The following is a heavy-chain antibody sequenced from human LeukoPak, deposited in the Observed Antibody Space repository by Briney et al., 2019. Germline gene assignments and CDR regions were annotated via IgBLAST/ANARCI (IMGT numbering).Heavy chain of an antibody. D-gene: IGHD2-15*01. CDR2: IAVTGDS. V-gene: IGHV3-13*01. CDR3: TKEFCGSRAACAGGSYYDF. CDR1: VLTYSIVD. J-gene: IGHJ2*01. Sequence: GGSLRLFCAASVLTYSIVDVHCVRHARGKGLVGGAAIAVTGDSYYADYVKGRFTICREDAANSLYLQMRSLGAGDTALYYCTKEFCGSRAACAGGSYYDFWGRGALVTVSS.